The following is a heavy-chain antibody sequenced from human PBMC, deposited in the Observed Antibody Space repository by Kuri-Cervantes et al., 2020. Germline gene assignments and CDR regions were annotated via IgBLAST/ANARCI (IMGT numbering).Heavy chain of an antibody. D-gene: IGHD3-3*01. V-gene: IGHV1-18*01. J-gene: IGHJ6*03. CDR2: ISGYNGNT. Sequence: ASVKVSCKASGYTVTTYAMHWVRQAPGQRLEWMGWISGYNGNTKYAQKVQGRLTMTTDTSTSTAYMELRSLRSDDTAMYYCARGYYNFWSGYYYYMDVWGNGTTVTVSS. CDR1: GYTVTTYA. CDR3: ARGYYNFWSGYYYYMDV.